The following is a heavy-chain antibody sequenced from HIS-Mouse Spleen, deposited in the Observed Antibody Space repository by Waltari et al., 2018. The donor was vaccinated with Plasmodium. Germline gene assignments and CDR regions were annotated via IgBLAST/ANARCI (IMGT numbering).Heavy chain of an antibody. J-gene: IGHJ2*01. CDR1: GLTFSSYW. D-gene: IGHD2-15*01. Sequence: CVASGLTFSSYWMSWVRQAPGNGLEGVSNIKQDGSEKYYVDSVKCRFTIPRHNAKDSLYLQMNSLRAEDTAVYYCAICWYWYFNLRGRGTLVTVSS. V-gene: IGHV3-7*01. CDR2: IKQDGSEK. CDR3: AICWYWYFNL.